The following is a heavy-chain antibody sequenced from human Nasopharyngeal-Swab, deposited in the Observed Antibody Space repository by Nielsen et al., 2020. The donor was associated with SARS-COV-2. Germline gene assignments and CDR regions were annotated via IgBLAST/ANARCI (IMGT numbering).Heavy chain of an antibody. J-gene: IGHJ6*02. CDR3: ARGRWDRYYYGMDV. D-gene: IGHD1-26*01. V-gene: IGHV4-39*07. CDR2: IYYSGST. Sequence: SETLSLTCTVSGGSISSSSYYWGWIRQPPGKGLEWIGSIYYSGSTYYNPSLKSRGTISVDTSKNQFYLKLSSVTAADTAVYYCARGRWDRYYYGMDVWGQGTTVTVSS. CDR1: GGSISSSSYY.